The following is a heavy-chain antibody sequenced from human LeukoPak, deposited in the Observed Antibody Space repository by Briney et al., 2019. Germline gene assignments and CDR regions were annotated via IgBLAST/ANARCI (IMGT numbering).Heavy chain of an antibody. CDR3: AKRGVVIRVILVGFHKEAYYFDS. J-gene: IGHJ4*02. CDR1: GITLSNYG. D-gene: IGHD3-22*01. CDR2: ISDSGGST. Sequence: GGSLRLSCAVSGITLSNYGMSWVRQAPGKGMEWVAGISDSGGSTNYADSVKGRFTISRDNPKNTLYLQMNSLRAEDTAVYFCAKRGVVIRVILVGFHKEAYYFDSWGQGALVTVSS. V-gene: IGHV3-23*01.